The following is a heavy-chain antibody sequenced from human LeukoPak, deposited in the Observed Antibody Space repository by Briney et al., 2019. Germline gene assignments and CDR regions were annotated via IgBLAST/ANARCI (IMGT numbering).Heavy chain of an antibody. CDR2: ISGRGGST. Sequence: GGSRRLSCAAYGFTFSSNGMSWVRQAQGKGMEWVAAISGRGGSTYYADSVKGRFTISRDNSKNTLYLQMNSLRAEDTAVYYCAKDRASPKPYYFDYWGQGTLVTVSS. CDR1: GFTFSSNG. V-gene: IGHV3-23*01. J-gene: IGHJ4*02. CDR3: AKDRASPKPYYFDY.